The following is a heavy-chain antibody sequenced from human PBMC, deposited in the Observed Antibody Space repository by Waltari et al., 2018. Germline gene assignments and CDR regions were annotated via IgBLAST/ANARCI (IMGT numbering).Heavy chain of an antibody. CDR1: GVSFTSNRLY. V-gene: IGHV4-39*01. Sequence: QLQLQESGPGLVKPSETLSLTCSVSGVSFTSNRLYWGWIRQPPGQGLEWIGTMSYSGATYSSPSLESRVTVSRDTSKNQLSLKLVSVTAADTAVYYCATYIGASVGTAAFDVWGQGTMVTVSS. CDR2: MSYSGAT. D-gene: IGHD5-12*01. J-gene: IGHJ3*01. CDR3: ATYIGASVGTAAFDV.